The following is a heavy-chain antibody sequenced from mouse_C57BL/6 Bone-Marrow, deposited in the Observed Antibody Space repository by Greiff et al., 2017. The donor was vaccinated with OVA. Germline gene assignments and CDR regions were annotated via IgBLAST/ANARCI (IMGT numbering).Heavy chain of an antibody. CDR1: GYTFTSYW. Sequence: QVHVKQPGAELVMPGASVKLSCKASGYTFTSYWMHWVKQRPGQGLEWIGEIDPSDSYTNYNQKFKGKSTLTVDKSSSTAYMQLSSLTSEDSAVYYCARAYFGYWGQGTSVTVSS. J-gene: IGHJ4*01. CDR3: ARAYFGY. CDR2: IDPSDSYT. D-gene: IGHD2-10*01. V-gene: IGHV1-69*01.